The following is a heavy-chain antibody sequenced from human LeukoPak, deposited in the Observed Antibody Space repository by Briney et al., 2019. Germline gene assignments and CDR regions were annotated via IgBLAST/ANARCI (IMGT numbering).Heavy chain of an antibody. CDR3: ATYNVKPAAMSSDWFDP. J-gene: IGHJ5*02. Sequence: ASVKVSCKASGYTFTSYYMHWVRQAPGQGLEWMGIINPSGGSTSYAQKFQGRVTMTRDTSISTAYMELSRLRSDDTAVYYCATYNVKPAAMSSDWFDPWGQGTLVTVSS. CDR1: GYTFTSYY. V-gene: IGHV1-46*01. D-gene: IGHD2-2*01. CDR2: INPSGGST.